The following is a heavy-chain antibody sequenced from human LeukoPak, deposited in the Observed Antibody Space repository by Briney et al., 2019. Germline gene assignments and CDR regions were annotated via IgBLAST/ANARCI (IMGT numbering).Heavy chain of an antibody. CDR1: GASIRSYY. D-gene: IGHD2-8*01. CDR3: SRENGAFSPFGY. V-gene: IGHV4-59*01. J-gene: IGHJ4*02. Sequence: SETLSLTCTVSGASIRSYYWSWIRQPPGKGLEWIGYIYSRGSTNYNPSLKSRVTISVDTSKNQFSLKLSSMTAADTAVYYCSRENGAFSPFGYWGQGTLVTVLS. CDR2: IYSRGST.